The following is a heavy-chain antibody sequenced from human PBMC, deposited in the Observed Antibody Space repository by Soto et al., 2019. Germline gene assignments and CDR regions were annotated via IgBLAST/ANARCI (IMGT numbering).Heavy chain of an antibody. CDR2: INHSGST. D-gene: IGHD3-3*01. J-gene: IGHJ6*03. CDR1: GGSFSGYD. CDR3: ARAGDGNDFWSGYYNYYYYYMDV. V-gene: IGHV4-34*01. Sequence: PSETICLTCAVDGGSFSGYDWSWIRQPPGKGLEWIGEINHSGSTNYNPSLKSRVTISVDTSKNQFSLKLSSVTAADTAVYYCARAGDGNDFWSGYYNYYYYYMDVWGKGTTVTVSS.